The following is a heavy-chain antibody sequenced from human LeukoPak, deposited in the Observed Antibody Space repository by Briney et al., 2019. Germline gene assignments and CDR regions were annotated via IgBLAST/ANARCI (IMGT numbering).Heavy chain of an antibody. J-gene: IGHJ4*02. D-gene: IGHD6-25*01. CDR1: GGSISSGSYY. CDR3: ARGGSVRTFDY. Sequence: PSETLSLTCTVSGGSISSGSYYWSWIRQPAGKGLEWIGRIYTSGSTNYNPSLKSRVTISVDTSKNQFSLKLSSVTAADTAVYSCARGGSVRTFDYWGQGTLVTVSS. V-gene: IGHV4-61*02. CDR2: IYTSGST.